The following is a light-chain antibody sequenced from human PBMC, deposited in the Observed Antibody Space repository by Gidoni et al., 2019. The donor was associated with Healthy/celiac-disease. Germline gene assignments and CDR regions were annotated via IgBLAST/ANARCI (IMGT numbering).Light chain of an antibody. CDR3: SSYTSSSTHPWV. V-gene: IGLV2-14*03. CDR2: DVS. CDR1: SSDVGGYNY. J-gene: IGLJ3*02. Sequence: QSALTQPASVSGSPGPSITISCTGTSSDVGGYNYVSWYQQHPGKAPKLMIYDVSNRPSGVSNRFSGSKSGNTASLTISGLQAEDEADYYCSSYTSSSTHPWVFGGGTKLTVL.